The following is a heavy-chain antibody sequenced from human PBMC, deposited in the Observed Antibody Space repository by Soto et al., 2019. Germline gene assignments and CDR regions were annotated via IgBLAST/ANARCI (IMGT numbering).Heavy chain of an antibody. J-gene: IGHJ4*02. CDR3: ATTLTTVDY. CDR1: GFSFSGYG. CDR2: ISSSGSLI. D-gene: IGHD4-17*01. Sequence: PGGSLRLSCAASGFSFSGYGMNWVRQAPGKGLEWISYISSSGSLIYYADSLKGRFTISRDNAKNPLYLQMNSLRAEDTAVYYCATTLTTVDYWGQGTLVTVSS. V-gene: IGHV3-48*03.